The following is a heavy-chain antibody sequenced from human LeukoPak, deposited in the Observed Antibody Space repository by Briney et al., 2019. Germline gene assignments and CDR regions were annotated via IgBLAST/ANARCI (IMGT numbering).Heavy chain of an antibody. D-gene: IGHD3-3*01. CDR1: GYTFTSYG. CDR3: ARDSNLMYYDFWSGYLAY. J-gene: IGHJ4*02. CDR2: ISAYNGNT. Sequence: ASVKVSCKASGYTFTSYGISWVRQAPGQGLEWMGWISAYNGNTNYAQKLQGRVTMTTDTSTSTAYMELRSLRSDDTAVYYCARDSNLMYYDFWSGYLAYWGQGTLVTVSS. V-gene: IGHV1-18*01.